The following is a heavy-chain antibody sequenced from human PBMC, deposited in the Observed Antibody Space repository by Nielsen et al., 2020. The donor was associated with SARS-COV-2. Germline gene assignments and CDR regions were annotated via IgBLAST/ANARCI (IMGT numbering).Heavy chain of an antibody. CDR3: ATDQYCPNGICSSGGRDY. V-gene: IGHV3-21*01. Sequence: GGSLRLSCAASGFTFSKYSMNWVRQAPGKGLEWVSHISSSGSYIYYADSVKGRFTISRDNAKNSVYLQMNSLRAEDTAVYYCATDQYCPNGICSSGGRDYWGQGTLVAVSS. CDR2: ISSSGSYI. CDR1: GFTFSKYS. J-gene: IGHJ4*02. D-gene: IGHD2-8*01.